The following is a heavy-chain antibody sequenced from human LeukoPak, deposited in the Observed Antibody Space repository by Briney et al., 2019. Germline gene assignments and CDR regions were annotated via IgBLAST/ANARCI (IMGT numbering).Heavy chain of an antibody. Sequence: GGSLRLSCAASGFTFGDYSMNWVRQAPGKGLEWVASISSSSPYIYYTDSVKGRFTISRDNAKNSLYLQMNSLRAEDTAVYYCARVTRAVAGKGVDYWGQGTLVTVSS. D-gene: IGHD6-19*01. CDR1: GFTFGDYS. CDR3: ARVTRAVAGKGVDY. CDR2: ISSSSPYI. V-gene: IGHV3-21*01. J-gene: IGHJ4*02.